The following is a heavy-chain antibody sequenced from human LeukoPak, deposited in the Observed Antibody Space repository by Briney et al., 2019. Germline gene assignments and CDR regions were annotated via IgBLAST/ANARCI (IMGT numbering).Heavy chain of an antibody. D-gene: IGHD6-6*01. Sequence: GGSLRLSCAASGFTFSSYWMSWVRQAPGKGLEWVANIKQDGSEKYYVDSVKGRFTISRGNAKNSLYLQMNSLRAEDTAVYYCARDLIAARGRDAFDIWGQGTMVTISS. J-gene: IGHJ3*02. V-gene: IGHV3-7*01. CDR3: ARDLIAARGRDAFDI. CDR2: IKQDGSEK. CDR1: GFTFSSYW.